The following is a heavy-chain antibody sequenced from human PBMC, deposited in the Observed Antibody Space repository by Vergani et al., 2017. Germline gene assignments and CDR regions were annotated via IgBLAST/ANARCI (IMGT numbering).Heavy chain of an antibody. CDR1: GFTFSSYW. Sequence: EVQLVESGGGLVQPGGSLRLSCAASGFTFSSYWMSWVRQAPGKGLEWVANIKQDGSEKYYVDSVKGRFTISRDNAKNSLYLQMNSLRAEDTAVYYCARDFKQQLVLRYYYYYCMDVWGQGTTVTVSS. J-gene: IGHJ6*02. CDR3: ARDFKQQLVLRYYYYYCMDV. V-gene: IGHV3-7*01. CDR2: IKQDGSEK. D-gene: IGHD6-13*01.